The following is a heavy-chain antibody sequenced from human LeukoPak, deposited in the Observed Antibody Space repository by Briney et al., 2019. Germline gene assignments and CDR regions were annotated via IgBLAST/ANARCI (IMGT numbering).Heavy chain of an antibody. CDR1: GGSFSNDA. D-gene: IGHD2/OR15-2a*01. V-gene: IGHV1-69*04. CDR2: IVPVLGFT. J-gene: IGHJ4*02. Sequence: SVKVSCKASGGSFSNDAITWVRQAPGQGLEWMGRIVPVLGFTNFPQRFEGRVTLTADTSTTTAYMELSSLTSDDTAVYYCAREIGGGPYYFDYWGQGTLVTVSS. CDR3: AREIGGGPYYFDY.